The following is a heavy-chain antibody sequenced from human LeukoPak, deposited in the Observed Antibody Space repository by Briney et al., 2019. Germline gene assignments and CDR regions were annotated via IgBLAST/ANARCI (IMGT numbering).Heavy chain of an antibody. J-gene: IGHJ4*02. CDR2: IYDSGST. D-gene: IGHD2-2*01. V-gene: IGHV4-39*01. CDR1: GGSIRSSYYY. Sequence: SETLSLTCTVSGGSIRSSYYYWGWIRQPPGKGLEWIGSIYDSGSTYYNPSLKSRVTISVDTSKNQFSLKLSSVTAADTAVYYCARSCGSTSCYEWSFDYWGQGTLVTVSS. CDR3: ARSCGSTSCYEWSFDY.